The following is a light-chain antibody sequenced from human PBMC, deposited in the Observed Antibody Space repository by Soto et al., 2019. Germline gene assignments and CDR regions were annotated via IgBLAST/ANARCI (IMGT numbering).Light chain of an antibody. CDR3: LQYGIPLWT. CDR1: QSVTANY. V-gene: IGKV3-20*01. J-gene: IGKJ1*01. Sequence: EIALTQSPGTLSLSLGERATLSCRASQSVTANYLAWYQQKPGQAPRLLIYAASVGATGIPDRFSGSGSGTDFTLTISRLEPEDSAVYYCLQYGIPLWTFGQGTKVEIK. CDR2: AAS.